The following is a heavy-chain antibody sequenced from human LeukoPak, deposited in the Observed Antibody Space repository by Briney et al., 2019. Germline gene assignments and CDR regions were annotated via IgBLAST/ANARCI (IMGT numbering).Heavy chain of an antibody. CDR2: INPSGGST. V-gene: IGHV1-46*01. CDR3: AGGHYDILTGYTPGGMDV. CDR1: GYTFTSYY. J-gene: IGHJ6*04. D-gene: IGHD3-9*01. Sequence: ASVKVSCKASGYTFTSYYMHWVRQAPGQGLEWMGIINPSGGSTSYAQKFQGRVTMTRDTSTSTVYMELSSLRSEDTAVYYCAGGHYDILTGYTPGGMDVWGKGTTVIVSS.